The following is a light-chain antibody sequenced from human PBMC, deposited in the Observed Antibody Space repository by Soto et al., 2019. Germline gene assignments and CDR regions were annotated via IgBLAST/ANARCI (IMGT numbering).Light chain of an antibody. V-gene: IGKV3D-20*02. J-gene: IGKJ4*01. CDR2: AAS. CDR3: QQRSNWPPLT. Sequence: EIVLTQSPGTLSLSPGERATLSCRASQSVSSSFLAWYQQKPGQAPRLLIYAASRRATGIPDRFSGSGSGTDFTLTISRLEPEDFAVYYCQQRSNWPPLTFGGGTKVEIK. CDR1: QSVSSSF.